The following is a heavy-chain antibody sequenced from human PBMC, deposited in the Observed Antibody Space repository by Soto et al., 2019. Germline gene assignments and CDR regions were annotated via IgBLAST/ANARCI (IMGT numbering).Heavy chain of an antibody. CDR1: GLIFSDAW. CDR2: IKCQIDGGTT. V-gene: IGHV3-15*07. CDR3: ATAPGYWGSAPLDY. J-gene: IGHJ4*02. D-gene: IGHD3-16*01. Sequence: EVQLVESGGGFVKPGGSLRLSCAASGLIFSDAWMNWVRQAPGKGLEWVARIKCQIDGGTTDYAAPVKGRFTISRDDSKNTLYLQMNSLKGEDTAVYYCATAPGYWGSAPLDYWGQGTLVIVSS.